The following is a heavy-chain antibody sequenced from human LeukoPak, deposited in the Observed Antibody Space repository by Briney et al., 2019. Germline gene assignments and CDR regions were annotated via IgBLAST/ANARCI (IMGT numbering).Heavy chain of an antibody. J-gene: IGHJ5*02. V-gene: IGHV4-59*01. CDR1: GGSISSYY. CDR2: IYYSGST. D-gene: IGHD6-6*01. CDR3: ARDKQLEGIDEGWFDP. Sequence: PSETLSLTCTVSGGSISSYYWTWIRQPPGKGLEWLGYIYYSGSTNYNPSLKSRVTISLDTSKNQFSLRLTSVTAADTAVYYCARDKQLEGIDEGWFDPWGQGTLVTVSS.